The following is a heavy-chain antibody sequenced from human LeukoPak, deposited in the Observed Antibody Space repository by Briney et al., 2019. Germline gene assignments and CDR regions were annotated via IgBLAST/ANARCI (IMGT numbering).Heavy chain of an antibody. D-gene: IGHD1-14*01. CDR2: INSDGINT. J-gene: IGHJ6*03. Sequence: QSGGSLRLSCAASGFTFSNYWMHWVRQAPGKGLVWVSRINSDGINTSYADSVKGRFTISRDNAKNTLNLQMNSLRAEDTAVYYCAKDLISGDYYYMDVWGKGTTVTVSS. CDR1: GFTFSNYW. V-gene: IGHV3-74*01. CDR3: AKDLISGDYYYMDV.